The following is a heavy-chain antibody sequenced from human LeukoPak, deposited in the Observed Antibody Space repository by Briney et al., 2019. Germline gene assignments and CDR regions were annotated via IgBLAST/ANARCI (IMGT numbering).Heavy chain of an antibody. D-gene: IGHD3-3*01. J-gene: IGHJ4*02. CDR2: IIPIFGTA. CDR1: GGTFSSNA. Sequence: SVKVSCKASGGTFSSNAISWVRQAPGQGLEWMGRIIPIFGTANYAQKFQGRVTITTDESTSTAYMELSSLRSEDTAVYYCAGGYDFWSGYPRRFDYWGQGTLVTVSS. V-gene: IGHV1-69*05. CDR3: AGGYDFWSGYPRRFDY.